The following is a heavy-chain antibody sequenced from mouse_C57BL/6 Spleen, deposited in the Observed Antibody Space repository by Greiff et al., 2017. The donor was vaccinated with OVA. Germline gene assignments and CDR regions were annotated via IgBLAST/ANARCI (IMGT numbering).Heavy chain of an antibody. J-gene: IGHJ2*01. Sequence: DVMLVESGGGLVKPGGSLKLSCAASGFTFSDYGMHWVRQAPEKGLEWVAYISSGRSTIYYADTVKGRFTISRDNAKNTLFLQMTSLRSEDTAMYYCARETYSDYFDYWGQGTTLTVSS. V-gene: IGHV5-17*01. CDR1: GFTFSDYG. CDR2: ISSGRSTI. CDR3: ARETYSDYFDY.